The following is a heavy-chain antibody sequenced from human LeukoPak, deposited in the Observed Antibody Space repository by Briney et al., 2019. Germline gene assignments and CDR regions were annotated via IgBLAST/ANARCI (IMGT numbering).Heavy chain of an antibody. CDR3: AREVAAAGYYFYYYRDV. CDR1: GGSLSRYY. D-gene: IGHD6-13*01. J-gene: IGHJ6*03. V-gene: IGHV4-4*07. Sequence: SETLSLTCTVSGGSLSRYYWSWIRQPAGKGLEWIGRIYTSGSTNHNPSLKSRVTISVDKSKNQFSLKLSSVTAADTAVYYWAREVAAAGYYFYYYRDVWGKGTTVTVPS. CDR2: IYTSGST.